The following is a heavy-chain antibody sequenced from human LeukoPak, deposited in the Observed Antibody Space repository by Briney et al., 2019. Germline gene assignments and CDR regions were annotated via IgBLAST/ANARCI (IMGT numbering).Heavy chain of an antibody. CDR2: ISGSGGST. Sequence: GGSPRLSCAASGFTFSSYAMSWVRQAPGKGLEWVSAISGSGGSTYYADSVKGRFTISRDNSKNTLYLQMNSLRAEDTAVYYCAKAYYGSGSLLFDPWGQGTLVTVSS. CDR1: GFTFSSYA. CDR3: AKAYYGSGSLLFDP. J-gene: IGHJ5*02. D-gene: IGHD3-10*01. V-gene: IGHV3-23*01.